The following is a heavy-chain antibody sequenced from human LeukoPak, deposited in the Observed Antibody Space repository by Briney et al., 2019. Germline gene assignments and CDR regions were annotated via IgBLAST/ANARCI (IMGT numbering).Heavy chain of an antibody. J-gene: IGHJ6*03. CDR1: GGSISSYY. V-gene: IGHV4-59*12. CDR3: ARDGRRNYYYMDV. CDR2: IYYSGST. Sequence: SETLSLTCTVSGGSISSYYWSWIRQPPGKGLEWIGYIYYSGSTNYNPSLKSRVTMSVDTSKNQFSLKLSSVTAADTAVYYCARDGRRNYYYMDVWGKGTTVTVSS. D-gene: IGHD1-26*01.